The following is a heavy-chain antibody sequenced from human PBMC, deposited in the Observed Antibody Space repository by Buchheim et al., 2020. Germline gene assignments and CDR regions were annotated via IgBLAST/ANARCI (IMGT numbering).Heavy chain of an antibody. Sequence: QVQLVQSGAEVKKPGASVKVSCKASGYTFTSYYMHWVRQAPGQGLEWMGIINPSGGSTSYAQKFQGRVTMTRDTSTSPVYMELSSLRSEDTAVYYCARGRITMVRGVISWFDPWGQGTL. V-gene: IGHV1-46*01. D-gene: IGHD3-10*01. CDR3: ARGRITMVRGVISWFDP. CDR1: GYTFTSYY. J-gene: IGHJ5*02. CDR2: INPSGGST.